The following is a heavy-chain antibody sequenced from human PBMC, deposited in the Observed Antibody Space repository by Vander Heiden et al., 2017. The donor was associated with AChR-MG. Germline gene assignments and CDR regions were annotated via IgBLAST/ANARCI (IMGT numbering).Heavy chain of an antibody. V-gene: IGHV1-46*03. D-gene: IGHD2-15*01. CDR2: INPSGGST. CDR1: GYTFTSYY. J-gene: IGHJ6*02. Sequence: QVQLVQSGAEVKKPGASVTVSCKPSGYTFTSYYMHWVRQAPGQGLEWMGIINPSGGSTSYAQKFQGRVTMTRDTSTSTVYMELSSLRSEDTAVYYCARLPRYCSGGSCYSASGYYYGMDVWGQGTTVTVSS. CDR3: ARLPRYCSGGSCYSASGYYYGMDV.